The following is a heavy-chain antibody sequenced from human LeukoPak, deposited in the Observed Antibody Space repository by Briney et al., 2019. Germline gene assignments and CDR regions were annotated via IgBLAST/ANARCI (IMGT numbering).Heavy chain of an antibody. V-gene: IGHV4-30-4*01. Sequence: PSETLSLTCTVSGGSISSGGYYWSWIRQPPGKGLEWIGYIYYSGSTYYNPSLKSRLTISVDTSKNQFSLKLSSVTAADTAVYYCAREVVGVLRFLDYWGQGTLVTVSS. CDR3: AREVVGVLRFLDY. D-gene: IGHD3-3*01. CDR1: GGSISSGGYY. CDR2: IYYSGST. J-gene: IGHJ4*02.